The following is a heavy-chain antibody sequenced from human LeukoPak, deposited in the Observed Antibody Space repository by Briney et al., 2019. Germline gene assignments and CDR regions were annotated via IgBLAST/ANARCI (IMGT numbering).Heavy chain of an antibody. V-gene: IGHV1-8*01. D-gene: IGHD2-15*01. CDR3: ARVGPHGYCSGGSCYTLPWWFDP. CDR1: GYTFTSYD. CDR2: MNPNSGNT. J-gene: IGHJ5*02. Sequence: ASVKVSCKASGYTFTSYDINWVRQATGQGLEWMGWMNPNSGNTGYAQKFQGRVTMTRDTSISTAYMELSRLRSDDTAVYYCARVGPHGYCSGGSCYTLPWWFDPWGQGTLVTVSS.